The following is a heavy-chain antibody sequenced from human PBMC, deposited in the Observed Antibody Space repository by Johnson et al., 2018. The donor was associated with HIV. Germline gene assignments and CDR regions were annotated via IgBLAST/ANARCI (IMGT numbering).Heavy chain of an antibody. CDR2: IYSGGST. V-gene: IGHV3-66*01. CDR3: ARRSSGWYGAFDI. Sequence: VQLVESGGGLVQPGGSLRLSCAASGFTVSSNYMSWVRQAPGNGLEWVSVIYSGGSTYYADSVKGRFTISRDNSKNTLYLQMNSLRAEDTAVYYRARRSSGWYGAFDIWGQGTMVTVSS. J-gene: IGHJ3*02. D-gene: IGHD6-19*01. CDR1: GFTVSSNY.